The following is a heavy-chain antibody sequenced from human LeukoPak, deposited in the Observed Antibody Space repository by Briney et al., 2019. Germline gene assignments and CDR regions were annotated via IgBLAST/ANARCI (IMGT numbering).Heavy chain of an antibody. V-gene: IGHV1-8*01. CDR2: MNPNSGNT. D-gene: IGHD7-27*01. CDR1: GYTFTSYD. J-gene: IGHJ4*02. CDR3: ARGLGYEGFLDY. Sequence: ASVKVSCKASGYTFTSYDINWVRQATGQGLEWMGWMNPNSGNTGYAQKFQGRVTMTRNTSISTAYMELSSLRSEDTAVYYCARGLGYEGFLDYWGQGTLVTVSS.